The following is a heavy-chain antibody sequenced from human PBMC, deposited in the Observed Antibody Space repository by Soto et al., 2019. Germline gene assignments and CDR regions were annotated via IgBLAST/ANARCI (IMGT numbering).Heavy chain of an antibody. Sequence: GGSLRLSCAASGFTFDDYAMHWVRQAPGKGLEWVSGISWNSGSIGYADSVKGRFTISRDNAKNSLYLQMNSLRAEDTALYYCAKDKARLNLCLDYWGQGTLVTVSS. CDR2: ISWNSGSI. V-gene: IGHV3-9*01. CDR1: GFTFDDYA. D-gene: IGHD3-10*02. J-gene: IGHJ4*02. CDR3: AKDKARLNLCLDY.